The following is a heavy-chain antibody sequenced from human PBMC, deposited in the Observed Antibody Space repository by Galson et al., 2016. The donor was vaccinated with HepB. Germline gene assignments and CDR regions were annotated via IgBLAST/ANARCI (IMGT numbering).Heavy chain of an antibody. CDR2: IDWDDDK. CDR1: GLSFTTDPLC. D-gene: IGHD2-21*01. CDR3: THLVVVDSLAPKGFGP. J-gene: IGHJ5*02. V-gene: IGHV2-70*13. Sequence: PALVKPTQTLTLTCTVSGLSFTTDPLCVNWIRQPPGKAPEWLGLIDWDDDKYYSPSLKSRLTISKDTSKNQVVLTMTNMDPADTATYYCTHLVVVDSLAPKGFGPWGQGTLVTVSS.